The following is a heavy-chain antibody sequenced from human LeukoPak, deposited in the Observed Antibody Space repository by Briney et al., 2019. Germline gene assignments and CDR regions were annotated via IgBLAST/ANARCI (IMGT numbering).Heavy chain of an antibody. Sequence: GGSLRLSCTAYGFTFNNYAMYWVRQAPRKGLEWVAGIFGSGGSAHYADSVKGRFTISRDNSKNTVYLQMDSLRGEDTALYYCTKTTTGYSSGQYPGWPADHWGQGALVTVSS. J-gene: IGHJ4*02. D-gene: IGHD3-22*01. V-gene: IGHV3-23*01. CDR1: GFTFNNYA. CDR2: IFGSGGSA. CDR3: TKTTTGYSSGQYPGWPADH.